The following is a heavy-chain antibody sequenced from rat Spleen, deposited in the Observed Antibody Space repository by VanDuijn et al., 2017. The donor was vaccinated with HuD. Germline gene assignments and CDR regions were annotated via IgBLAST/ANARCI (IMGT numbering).Heavy chain of an antibody. J-gene: IGHJ2*01. CDR3: ATDQGFGAFDY. V-gene: IGHV5-58*01. Sequence: EVQLAETGGGLVQPGRSLKLSCVASGFTFSRYWMYWVRQAPGKGLEWVSSISNDGANTYYRDSVKGRLTISRDNAENTLYLQMDSLRSEDTATYYCATDQGFGAFDYWGQGVMVTVSS. D-gene: IGHD4-3*01. CDR1: GFTFSRYW. CDR2: ISNDGANT.